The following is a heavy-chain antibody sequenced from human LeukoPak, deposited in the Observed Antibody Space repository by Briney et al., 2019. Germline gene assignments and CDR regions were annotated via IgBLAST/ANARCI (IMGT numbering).Heavy chain of an antibody. CDR3: AKSLGSSWYYGMDV. CDR1: GFTFSSYA. CDR2: ISGSGGST. D-gene: IGHD6-13*01. J-gene: IGHJ6*02. V-gene: IGHV3-23*01. Sequence: KTGGSLRLSCAASGFTFSSYAMSWVRQAPGKGLEWVSAISGSGGSTYYADPAKGRFTISRDNSKNTLYLQMNSLRAEDTAVYYCAKSLGSSWYYGMDVWGQGTTVTVSS.